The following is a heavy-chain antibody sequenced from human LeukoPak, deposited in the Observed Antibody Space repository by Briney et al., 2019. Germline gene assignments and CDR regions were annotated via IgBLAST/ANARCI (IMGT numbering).Heavy chain of an antibody. Sequence: SVKVSCTASGGTFSSYAISWVRQAPGQGLEWMGGITPIFGTANYAQKFQGRVTITADESTSTAYMELSSLRSEDTAVYYCASVWPPRHDCSSTSCYWLGSFDPWGQGTLVTVSS. V-gene: IGHV1-69*13. D-gene: IGHD2-2*01. J-gene: IGHJ5*02. CDR1: GGTFSSYA. CDR2: ITPIFGTA. CDR3: ASVWPPRHDCSSTSCYWLGSFDP.